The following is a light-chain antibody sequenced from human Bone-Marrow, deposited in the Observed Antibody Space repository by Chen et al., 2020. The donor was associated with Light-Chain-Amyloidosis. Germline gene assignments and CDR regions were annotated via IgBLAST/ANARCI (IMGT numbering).Light chain of an antibody. Sequence: SYVLTQPSSVSVAPGQTATIACGGNNIGSTSVHWYQQTPGQAPLLVVYDHSDRPSGIPARLSGSNSGNTATLTISRVEAGDEADYYCQVWDRRSDRPVFGGGTNLTVL. V-gene: IGLV3-21*02. CDR2: DHS. J-gene: IGLJ3*02. CDR3: QVWDRRSDRPV. CDR1: NIGSTS.